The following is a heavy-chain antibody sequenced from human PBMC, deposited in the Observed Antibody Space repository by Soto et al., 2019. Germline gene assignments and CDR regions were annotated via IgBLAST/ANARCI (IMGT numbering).Heavy chain of an antibody. J-gene: IGHJ6*02. D-gene: IGHD7-27*01. Sequence: QVQLVQSGAEVKKPGASVKVSCKASGYTFTSYDPNWVRQATGQGLEWMGWMNPHSRSTGYAQKFQARVTMTRNDSISTADMEVSSLRYEDTAVYYCARGRAHNWGYHYYCRMDGWGQGTTVTVSS. CDR3: ARGRAHNWGYHYYCRMDG. CDR2: MNPHSRST. CDR1: GYTFTSYD. V-gene: IGHV1-8*01.